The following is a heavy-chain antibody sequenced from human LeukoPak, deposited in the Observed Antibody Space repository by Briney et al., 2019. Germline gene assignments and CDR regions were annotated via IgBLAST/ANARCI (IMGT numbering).Heavy chain of an antibody. Sequence: GGSLRLSCAASGFTFSSYAMSWVRQAPGKGLEWVAVISYDGSNKYYADSVKGRFTISRDNSKNTLYLQMNSLRAEDTAVYYCAKDLGEMTTVTWNWFDPWGQGTLVTVSS. D-gene: IGHD4-11*01. CDR3: AKDLGEMTTVTWNWFDP. J-gene: IGHJ5*02. CDR1: GFTFSSYA. V-gene: IGHV3-30*18. CDR2: ISYDGSNK.